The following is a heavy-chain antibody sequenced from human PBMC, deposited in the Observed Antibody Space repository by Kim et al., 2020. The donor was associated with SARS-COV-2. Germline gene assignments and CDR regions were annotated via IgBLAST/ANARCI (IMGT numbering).Heavy chain of an antibody. J-gene: IGHJ6*02. CDR1: GGTFSSYA. CDR2: IIPIFGTA. Sequence: SVKVSCKASGGTFSSYAISWVRQAPGQGLEWMGGIIPIFGTANYAQKFQGRVTITADESTSTAYMELSSLRSEDTAVYYCARDLTWSKNGVGANPYYYYYGMDVWGQGTTVTVSS. D-gene: IGHD1-26*01. V-gene: IGHV1-69*13. CDR3: ARDLTWSKNGVGANPYYYYYGMDV.